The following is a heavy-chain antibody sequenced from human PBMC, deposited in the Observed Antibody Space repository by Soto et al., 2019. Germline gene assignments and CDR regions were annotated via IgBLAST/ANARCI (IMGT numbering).Heavy chain of an antibody. CDR2: IGKDGGVT. CDR3: VGGAGWELEY. Sequence: EVQVVESGGALVQPGGSLRLSCEASGFIFNMYWMNWVRQAPGMGLEWLAIIGKDGGVTHYVDSVKGRFTISRDNAKNSLFLQMNNLRADDTAVYYGVGGAGWELEYWGQGTPVTVSS. CDR1: GFIFNMYW. V-gene: IGHV3-7*03. J-gene: IGHJ4*02. D-gene: IGHD1-26*01.